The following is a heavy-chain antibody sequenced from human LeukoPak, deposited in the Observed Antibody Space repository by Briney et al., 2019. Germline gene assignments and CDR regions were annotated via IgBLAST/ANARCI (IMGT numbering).Heavy chain of an antibody. J-gene: IGHJ4*02. D-gene: IGHD3-3*01. CDR2: IKHDGSEK. Sequence: GGSLRLSCAASGFTFSSYTMSWVRQAPGKGLEWVASIKHDGSEKYYVDSVRGRFTISRDNTMNSLYLQMSSLRAEDTAVYYCATDRGWRTSGYYLYYFEYWGQGTLVTYSS. CDR3: ATDRGWRTSGYYLYYFEY. V-gene: IGHV3-7*01. CDR1: GFTFSSYT.